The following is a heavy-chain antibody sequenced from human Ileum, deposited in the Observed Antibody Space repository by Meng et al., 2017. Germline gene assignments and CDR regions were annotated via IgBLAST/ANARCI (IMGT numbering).Heavy chain of an antibody. D-gene: IGHD4-23*01. V-gene: IGHV4-4*02. CDR2: ISHSGSA. CDR1: SGSSSSNTY. Sequence: HVQRTSSVPDMGRLLGTLALTVAGSSGSSSSNTYWSWVSQPPGKGLEWIGQISHSGSAYYNPSLKSRVTMSVEKSKSQFSLMLTSVTAADTAIYYCARHGGYSQDFWGQGTLVTVSS. CDR3: ARHGGYSQDF. J-gene: IGHJ4*02.